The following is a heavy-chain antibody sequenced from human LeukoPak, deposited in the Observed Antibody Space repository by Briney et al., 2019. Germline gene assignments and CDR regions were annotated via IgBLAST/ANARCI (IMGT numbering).Heavy chain of an antibody. Sequence: SETLSLTCSVSGGSIISSNYYWGWIRQPPGKGLEWIGSIYQSGSGSSYYNPSLKSRVTIFGDTSKNQFFLRLSSVTAADTAVYYCASTLRFLPYRRFDYWGQGTLVTVPS. V-gene: IGHV4-39*01. D-gene: IGHD3-3*01. J-gene: IGHJ4*02. CDR3: ASTLRFLPYRRFDY. CDR1: GGSIISSNYY. CDR2: IYQSGSGSS.